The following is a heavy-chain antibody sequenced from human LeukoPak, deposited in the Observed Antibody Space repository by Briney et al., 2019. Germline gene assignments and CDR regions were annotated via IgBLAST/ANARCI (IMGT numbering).Heavy chain of an antibody. CDR2: IYSGGST. V-gene: IGHV3-66*01. J-gene: IGHJ6*03. CDR1: GFTVSSNY. Sequence: GGSLRLSCAASGFTVSSNYMSWVRQAPGKGLEWVSVIYSGGSTYYADSVKGRFTISRDNSKNTLYLQMSSLRAEDTAVYYCARDNYYYYMDVWGKGTTVTISS. CDR3: ARDNYYYYMDV.